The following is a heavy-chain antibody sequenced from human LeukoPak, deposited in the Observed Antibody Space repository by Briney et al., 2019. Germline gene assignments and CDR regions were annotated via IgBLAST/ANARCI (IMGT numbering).Heavy chain of an antibody. V-gene: IGHV1-18*01. J-gene: IGHJ4*02. D-gene: IGHD3-10*01. CDR3: ARDNPNYYGSGSYDY. CDR2: ISAYNGNT. CDR1: GYTFTSYG. Sequence: VASVNVSCKASGYTFTSYGISWVRQAPGQGLEWMGWISAYNGNTNYAQKLQGRVTMTTDTSTSTAYMELRSLRSDDTAVYYCARDNPNYYGSGSYDYWGQGTLVTVSS.